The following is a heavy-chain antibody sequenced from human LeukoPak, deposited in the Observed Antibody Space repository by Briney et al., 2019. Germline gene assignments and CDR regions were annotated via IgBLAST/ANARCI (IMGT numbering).Heavy chain of an antibody. Sequence: GASVKVSCKASGGTFSSYAISWVRQAPGQGLEWMGGIIPIFGTANYAQKFQGRVTITADKSTSTAYMELSSLRSDDTAVYYCASSGGLGWGADFDYWGQGTLVTVSS. CDR1: GGTFSSYA. D-gene: IGHD7-27*01. V-gene: IGHV1-69*06. CDR2: IIPIFGTA. CDR3: ASSGGLGWGADFDY. J-gene: IGHJ4*02.